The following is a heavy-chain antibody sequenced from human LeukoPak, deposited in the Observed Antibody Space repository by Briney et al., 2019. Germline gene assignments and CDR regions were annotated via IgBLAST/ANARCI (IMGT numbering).Heavy chain of an antibody. CDR3: ARDYLAAVRTSAEYVQH. D-gene: IGHD4-17*01. CDR1: GYTFTGYY. CDR2: IKPNSSST. V-gene: IGHV1-2*06. Sequence: ASVKVSCKASGYTFTGYYMHWVGQAPAKGLEWMGRIKPNSSSTNYTHKFQCRVTMTRDTSISTAYMELSRLRSDNTAVYYCARDYLAAVRTSAEYVQHGGQGTLVTVSS. J-gene: IGHJ1*01.